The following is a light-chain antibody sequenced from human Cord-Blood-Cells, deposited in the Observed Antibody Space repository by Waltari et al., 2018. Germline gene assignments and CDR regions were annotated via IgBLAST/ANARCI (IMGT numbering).Light chain of an antibody. V-gene: IGKV1-5*01. CDR1: QSISSW. J-gene: IGKJ1*01. CDR2: DAS. Sequence: DIQMTQSPSTLSASVGARVTITCRASQSISSWLAWYQQKPGKAPKLLIYDASSLESGVPSRFSGSGSGTEFTLTISSLQPDDFATYYCQQYNSWWTFGQGTKVEIK. CDR3: QQYNSWWT.